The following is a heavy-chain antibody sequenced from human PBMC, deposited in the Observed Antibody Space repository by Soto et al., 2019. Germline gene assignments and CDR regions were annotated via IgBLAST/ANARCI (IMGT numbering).Heavy chain of an antibody. CDR2: ISGSGGST. J-gene: IGHJ4*02. CDR3: AKDGGYAYYDSSGYYFGY. D-gene: IGHD3-22*01. CDR1: GFTFSNYA. Sequence: EVQLLESGGGLVQPGGSLRLSCAASGFTFSNYAMSWVRQAPGKGLEWVSAISGSGGSTYYADSVKGRFTISRDNSKNTXXLQMKSLRAEDTAVYYCAKDGGYAYYDSSGYYFGYWGQGTLVTVSS. V-gene: IGHV3-23*01.